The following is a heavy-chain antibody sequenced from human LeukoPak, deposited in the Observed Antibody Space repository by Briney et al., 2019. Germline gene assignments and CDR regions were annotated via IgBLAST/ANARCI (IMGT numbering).Heavy chain of an antibody. J-gene: IGHJ5*02. D-gene: IGHD1-7*01. CDR2: ISAYNGNT. Sequence: ASVKVSCKASGYTFTSYGISWVRQAPGQGLEWMGWISAYNGNTNYAQKLQGRVTMTTDTSTSTAYMELRSLRSDDTAVYYCARGRKVTGTEDWFDPWGQGTLVTVSS. V-gene: IGHV1-18*01. CDR3: ARGRKVTGTEDWFDP. CDR1: GYTFTSYG.